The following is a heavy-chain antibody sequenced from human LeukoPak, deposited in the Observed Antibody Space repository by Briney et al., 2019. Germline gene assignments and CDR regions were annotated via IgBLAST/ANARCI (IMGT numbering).Heavy chain of an antibody. J-gene: IGHJ4*02. Sequence: SETLSLTCTVSGGSISSGDYYWSWIRQPPGKGLEWIGNIYYSGSTYYSPSLRSRLTISVDTSKNQFFLKLNSVTAADTALYYCARVHDSGYYSVFDYWGQGTLVTVSS. CDR3: ARVHDSGYYSVFDY. D-gene: IGHD3-22*01. CDR1: GGSISSGDYY. V-gene: IGHV4-30-4*01. CDR2: IYYSGST.